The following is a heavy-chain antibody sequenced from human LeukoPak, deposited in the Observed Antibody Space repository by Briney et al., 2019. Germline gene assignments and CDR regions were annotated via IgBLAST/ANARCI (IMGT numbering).Heavy chain of an antibody. D-gene: IGHD3/OR15-3a*01. CDR3: VRRTGNYFDY. Sequence: GGSLTLSCSASGFTLSSHAMHWVRQAPGKALEYVSAISYNGGSTYYANSVKDRFTISRDNSKNTLYLQMSSLRPEDTAVFYCVRRTGNYFDYWGQGTLVTVSS. CDR1: GFTLSSHA. CDR2: ISYNGGST. J-gene: IGHJ4*02. V-gene: IGHV3-64D*09.